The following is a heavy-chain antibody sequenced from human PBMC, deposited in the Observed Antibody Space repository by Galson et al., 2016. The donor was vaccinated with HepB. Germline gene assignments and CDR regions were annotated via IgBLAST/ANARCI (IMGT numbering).Heavy chain of an antibody. CDR2: TYYRSKWHF. CDR1: GDSVSSNSAG. V-gene: IGHV6-1*01. D-gene: IGHD2-8*02. CDR3: ARSYLLVRGLGS. J-gene: IGHJ4*02. Sequence: CAISGDSVSSNSAGWYWIRQSPSRGLEWLGRTYYRSKWHFDYAESVKSRITINPDTSKNQFSLQLNSVTPEDTAVYYCARSYLLVRGLGSWGQGTQVTVSS.